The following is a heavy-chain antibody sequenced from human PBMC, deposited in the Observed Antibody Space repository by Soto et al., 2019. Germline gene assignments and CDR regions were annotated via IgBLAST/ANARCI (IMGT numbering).Heavy chain of an antibody. V-gene: IGHV4-39*07. CDR2: IYYSGST. CDR1: GGSISNVSYY. Sequence: PSETLSLRCTVSGGSISNVSYYWGWIRQPPGKGLEWIGSIYYSGSTYYNPSLKSRVTISVDTSKNQFSLKLSSATAADTAVYYCARDIGGNSVGYWGQGTLVTVSS. J-gene: IGHJ4*02. D-gene: IGHD2-21*02. CDR3: ARDIGGNSVGY.